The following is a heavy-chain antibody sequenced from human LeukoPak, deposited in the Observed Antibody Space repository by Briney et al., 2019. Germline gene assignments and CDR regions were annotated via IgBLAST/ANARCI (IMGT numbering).Heavy chain of an antibody. CDR1: GGSISSYY. J-gene: IGHJ5*02. CDR3: ARFHGSSWYSYNWFDP. Sequence: RTSETLSLTCTVSGGSISSYYWSWIRQPPGKGLEWIGYIYYSGSTNYNPSLKSRVTISVDTSKNQFSLKLSSVTAADTAVYYCARFHGSSWYSYNWFDPWGQGTLVTVSS. CDR2: IYYSGST. V-gene: IGHV4-59*01. D-gene: IGHD6-13*01.